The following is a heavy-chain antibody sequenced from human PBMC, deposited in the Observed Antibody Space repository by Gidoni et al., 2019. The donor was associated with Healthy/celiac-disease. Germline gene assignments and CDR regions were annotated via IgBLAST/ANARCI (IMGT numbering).Heavy chain of an antibody. D-gene: IGHD3-10*01. Sequence: EVQLVESGGGLIKPGGSLRLSCAASGFTFSNAWMSWVRQAPGKGLEWVGRIKSKTDGGTTDYAAPVKGRFTISRDDSKNTLYLQMNSLKTEDTAVYYCTTDVGDLYGMDVWGQGTTVTVSS. CDR3: TTDVGDLYGMDV. CDR1: GFTFSNAW. CDR2: IKSKTDGGTT. J-gene: IGHJ6*02. V-gene: IGHV3-15*01.